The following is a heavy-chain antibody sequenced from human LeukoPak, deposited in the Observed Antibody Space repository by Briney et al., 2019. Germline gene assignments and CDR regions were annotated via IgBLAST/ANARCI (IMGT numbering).Heavy chain of an antibody. D-gene: IGHD5-12*01. CDR3: ARGRGYSGYDLDY. J-gene: IGHJ4*02. CDR1: GGSISSYY. V-gene: IGHV4-59*01. CDR2: IYYSGST. Sequence: SETLSLTCTVSGGSISSYYWSWIRQPPGKGLEWIGYIYYSGSTNYNPSLKSRVTISVDTSKNQFSLKLSSVTAADTAVYYCARGRGYSGYDLDYWGQGTLVTVSS.